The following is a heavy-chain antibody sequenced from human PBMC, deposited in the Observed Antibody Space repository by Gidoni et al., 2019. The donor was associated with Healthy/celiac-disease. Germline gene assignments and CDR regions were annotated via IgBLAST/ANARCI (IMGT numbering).Heavy chain of an antibody. CDR3: ARVGADMGRFDY. D-gene: IGHD5-18*01. CDR2: IYYSGST. CDR1: VGSISSGDYY. J-gene: IGHJ4*02. Sequence: QVQLQESGPGLVKPSQTLSPTCTVSVGSISSGDYYWSWIRQPPGKGLEWIGYIYYSGSTYYNPSLKSRVTISVDTSKNQFSLKLSSVTAADSAVYYCARVGADMGRFDYWGQGTLVTVSS. V-gene: IGHV4-30-4*08.